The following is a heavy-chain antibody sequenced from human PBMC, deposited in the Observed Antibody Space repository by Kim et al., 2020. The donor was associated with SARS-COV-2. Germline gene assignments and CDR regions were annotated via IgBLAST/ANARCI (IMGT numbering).Heavy chain of an antibody. V-gene: IGHV1-18*01. CDR3: ARIWGYYYYGMDV. J-gene: IGHJ6*02. D-gene: IGHD3-16*01. Sequence: AQKLQGRVTMTTDTSTSTAYMELRSLRSDDTAVYYCARIWGYYYYGMDVWGQGTTVTVSS.